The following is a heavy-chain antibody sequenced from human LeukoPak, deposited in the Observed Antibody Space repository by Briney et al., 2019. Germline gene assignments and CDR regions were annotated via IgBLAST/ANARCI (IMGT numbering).Heavy chain of an antibody. CDR2: VDPEDGES. J-gene: IGHJ6*03. V-gene: IGHV1-24*01. CDR3: ATGHCNTSSCYYYYMDV. CDR1: GYTLRELS. Sequence: ASVKVSCKVSGYTLRELSMHWVRQAPAQGLQWMGVVDPEDGESIIAQKFQGRLTMTEDTSTDTAYMELSSLTSEDTAMYYCATGHCNTSSCYYYYMDVWGKGTTVTVSS. D-gene: IGHD2/OR15-2a*01.